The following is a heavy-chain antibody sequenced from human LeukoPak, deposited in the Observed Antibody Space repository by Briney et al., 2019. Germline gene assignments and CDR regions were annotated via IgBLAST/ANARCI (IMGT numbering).Heavy chain of an antibody. CDR1: GYTFTGYY. J-gene: IGHJ6*03. CDR3: ARVSVFSAAGGYYYYMDV. V-gene: IGHV1-2*02. D-gene: IGHD6-13*01. CDR2: INPNSGGT. Sequence: ASVKVSCKASGYTFTGYYMHWVRQAPGQGLEWMGWINPNSGGTNYAQKFQGRVTMTRDTSISTAYMELSRLRSDDTAVYYCARVSVFSAAGGYYYYMDVWGKGTTVTVSS.